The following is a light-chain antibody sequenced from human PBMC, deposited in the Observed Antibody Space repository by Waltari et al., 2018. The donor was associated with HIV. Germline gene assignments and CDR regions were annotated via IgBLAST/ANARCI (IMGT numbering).Light chain of an antibody. CDR2: GNN. V-gene: IGLV1-40*01. CDR3: QSYDSRLRAVV. CDR1: SSNTGAGYD. Sequence: QSVLTQPPSVSGAPGHRVTLSCTGHSSNTGAGYDVPWYPQLPGTAPTLLIYGNNNRPSGVPDRFSGSKSGTSVSLAITGLQAEDEADYFCQSYDSRLRAVVFGGGTKLTVL. J-gene: IGLJ2*01.